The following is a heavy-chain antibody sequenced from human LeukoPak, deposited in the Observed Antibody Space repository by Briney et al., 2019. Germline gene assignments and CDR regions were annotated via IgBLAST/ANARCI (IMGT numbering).Heavy chain of an antibody. V-gene: IGHV1-18*01. Sequence: ASVKVSCKASGYTFTSYGISWVRQAPGQGLEWMGWISAYNGNTNYAQKLQGRVTMTTDTSTSTAYMELRSLRSDDTAVYYCARTQLRFLEWLRLRWGQGTLVTVSS. D-gene: IGHD3-3*01. CDR2: ISAYNGNT. CDR1: GYTFTSYG. CDR3: ARTQLRFLEWLRLR. J-gene: IGHJ4*02.